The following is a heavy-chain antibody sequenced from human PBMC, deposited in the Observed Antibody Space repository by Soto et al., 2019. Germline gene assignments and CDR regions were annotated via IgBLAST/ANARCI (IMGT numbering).Heavy chain of an antibody. CDR2: ISYDGSNK. Sequence: QSGGSLRLSCAASGFTFSSYGMHWVRQAPGKGLEWVAVISYDGSNKYYADSVKGRFTISRDNSKNTLYLQMNSLRAEDTAVYYCAKDRVNYAYVSYGMDVWGQGTTVTVS. D-gene: IGHD4-4*01. CDR3: AKDRVNYAYVSYGMDV. V-gene: IGHV3-30*18. J-gene: IGHJ6*02. CDR1: GFTFSSYG.